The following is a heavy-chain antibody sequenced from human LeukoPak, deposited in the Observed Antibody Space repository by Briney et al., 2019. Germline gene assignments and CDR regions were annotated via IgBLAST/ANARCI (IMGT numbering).Heavy chain of an antibody. D-gene: IGHD1-26*01. J-gene: IGHJ4*02. CDR1: GFTFSSYS. CDR3: ARDLRELLDY. Sequence: TPGGSLRLSCAASGFTFSSYSMSWVRQAPGKGLEWVSSISSSSSYIYYADSVKGRFTISRDNAKNSLYLQMNSLRAEDTAVYYCARDLRELLDYWGQGTQVTVSS. CDR2: ISSSSSYI. V-gene: IGHV3-21*01.